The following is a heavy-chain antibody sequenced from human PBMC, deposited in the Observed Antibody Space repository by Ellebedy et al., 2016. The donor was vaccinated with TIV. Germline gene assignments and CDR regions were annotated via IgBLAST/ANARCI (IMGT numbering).Heavy chain of an antibody. V-gene: IGHV4-30-4*01. CDR1: GASISSGDYN. D-gene: IGHD6-13*01. Sequence: SETLSLTCTVSGASISSGDYNWSWIRQPPGKGLAWIGYFYYSGSTYYNPSLKSRVTISLDTSKNQFSLKLSSVTAADTAVYYCARDQSATAFDIWGQGTMVTVSS. CDR2: FYYSGST. J-gene: IGHJ3*02. CDR3: ARDQSATAFDI.